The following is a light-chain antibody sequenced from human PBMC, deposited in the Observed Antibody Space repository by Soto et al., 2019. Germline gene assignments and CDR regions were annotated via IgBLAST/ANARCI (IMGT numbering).Light chain of an antibody. CDR1: QSISSW. CDR2: DAS. Sequence: DIQMTQSPYTLSASVGDKVIITCRASQSISSWLAWYQQKPGTAPKLLISDASILESGVPSRFSGSGSGTEFTLTISSLQPDDFATYYCQQYNTYRTFGQGTKVDIK. CDR3: QQYNTYRT. J-gene: IGKJ1*01. V-gene: IGKV1-5*01.